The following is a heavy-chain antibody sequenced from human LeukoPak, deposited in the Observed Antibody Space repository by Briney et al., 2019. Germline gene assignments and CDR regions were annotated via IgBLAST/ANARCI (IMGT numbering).Heavy chain of an antibody. V-gene: IGHV3-21*01. Sequence: GGSLRLSCAASGFTLSSYAMNWVRQAPGEGLEWVSSISLTSNDIYYAASVRGRFIISRDNAKNLLSLQMNSLRAEDTALYYCARGDTSLQRNDALDIWGQGTMVSVSS. CDR2: ISLTSNDI. J-gene: IGHJ3*02. CDR1: GFTLSSYA. CDR3: ARGDTSLQRNDALDI. D-gene: IGHD2/OR15-2a*01.